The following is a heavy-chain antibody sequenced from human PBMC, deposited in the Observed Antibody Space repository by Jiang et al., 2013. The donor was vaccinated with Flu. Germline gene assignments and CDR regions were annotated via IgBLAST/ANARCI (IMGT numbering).Heavy chain of an antibody. D-gene: IGHD5-24*01. J-gene: IGHJ6*02. CDR3: ARDRVEMAPATDYYYYYGMDV. Sequence: GPGLVKPSQTLSLTCTVSGGSISSGSYYWSWIRQPAGKGLEWIGRIYTSGSTNYNPSLKSRVTISVDTSKNQFSLKLSSVTAADTAVYYCARDRVEMAPATDYYYYYGMDVWGQGTTVTVSS. V-gene: IGHV4-61*02. CDR2: IYTSGST. CDR1: GGSISSGSYY.